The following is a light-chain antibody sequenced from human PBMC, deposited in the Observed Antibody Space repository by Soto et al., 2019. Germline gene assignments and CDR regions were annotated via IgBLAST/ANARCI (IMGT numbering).Light chain of an antibody. CDR3: QQYNTWPIT. V-gene: IGKV3-15*01. CDR2: GAS. Sequence: EIVMTQSPATLSVSPGERATLSCRASQSVSSNLAWYQQKPGQAPRLLIYGASTRATGIPARFSGSGSGTEFTLTISSLRSEDFAVYYCQQYNTWPITFGQGTRLEIK. J-gene: IGKJ5*01. CDR1: QSVSSN.